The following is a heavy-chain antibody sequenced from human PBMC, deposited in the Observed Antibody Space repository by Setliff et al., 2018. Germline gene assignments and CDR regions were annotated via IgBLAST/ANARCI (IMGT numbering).Heavy chain of an antibody. J-gene: IGHJ3*02. CDR3: ASPGRDNLDSPFDAFDI. Sequence: PSETLSLTCGVSGVSITSGHYWGWIRQSPGKGLEWFATIHQRGRTYYNPSLNSRVTISLDTSKNHFSLKLRSVTAEDSAVYYCASPGRDNLDSPFDAFDIWGQGTKVTVSS. CDR1: GVSITSGHY. V-gene: IGHV4-38-2*01. D-gene: IGHD3-3*01. CDR2: IHQRGRT.